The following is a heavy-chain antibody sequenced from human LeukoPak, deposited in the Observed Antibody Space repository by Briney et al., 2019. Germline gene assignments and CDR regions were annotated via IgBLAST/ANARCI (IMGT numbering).Heavy chain of an antibody. V-gene: IGHV1-69*05. CDR1: GGTFSSYA. J-gene: IGHJ5*02. Sequence: ASVEVSCKASGGTFSSYAISWVRQAPGQGLEWMGRIIPIFGTANYAQKFQGRVTITTDESTSTAYMELSSLRSEDTAVYYCARGPITMVRGVIINNWFDPWGQGTLVTVSS. CDR3: ARGPITMVRGVIINNWFDP. D-gene: IGHD3-10*01. CDR2: IIPIFGTA.